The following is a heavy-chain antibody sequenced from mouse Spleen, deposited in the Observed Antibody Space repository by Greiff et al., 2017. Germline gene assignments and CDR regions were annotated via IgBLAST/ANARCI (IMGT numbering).Heavy chain of an antibody. CDR2: INPYNGDT. J-gene: IGHJ2*01. Sequence: VQLQQSGPELVKPGDSVKISCKASGYSFTGYFMNWVMQSHGKSLEWIGRINPYNGDTFYNQKFKSKATLTVDKPSSTAYMQLSSLTSEDSAVYYCAREGYYGSSLYFDYWGQGTTLTVSS. D-gene: IGHD1-1*01. V-gene: IGHV1-20*01. CDR1: GYSFTGYF. CDR3: AREGYYGSSLYFDY.